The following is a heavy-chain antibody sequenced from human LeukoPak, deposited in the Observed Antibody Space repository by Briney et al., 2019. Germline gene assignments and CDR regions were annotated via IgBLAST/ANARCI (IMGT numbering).Heavy chain of an antibody. D-gene: IGHD3-10*01. V-gene: IGHV1-69*05. CDR3: ASRSGFTSVFPFDY. J-gene: IGHJ4*02. CDR1: GGTFSSYA. Sequence: SVKVSCKASGGTFSSYAISWARQAPGQGLEWMGRTIPIFGTANYAQKFQGRVTITTDESTSTAYMELSSLRSEDTAVYYCASRSGFTSVFPFDYWGQGTLVTVSS. CDR2: TIPIFGTA.